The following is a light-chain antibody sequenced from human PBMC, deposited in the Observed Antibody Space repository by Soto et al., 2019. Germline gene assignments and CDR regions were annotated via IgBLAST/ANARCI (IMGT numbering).Light chain of an antibody. Sequence: EVVMTQSPATLSVSPGETATLSCRASQSVRSSLAWYQQKPGQSPRLLIYGASSRATGIPARFSGSGSGTDFTLTISSLQSEDFAVYYCQQYNNWPPYTFGQGTKLEIK. J-gene: IGKJ2*01. CDR1: QSVRSS. CDR2: GAS. V-gene: IGKV3-15*01. CDR3: QQYNNWPPYT.